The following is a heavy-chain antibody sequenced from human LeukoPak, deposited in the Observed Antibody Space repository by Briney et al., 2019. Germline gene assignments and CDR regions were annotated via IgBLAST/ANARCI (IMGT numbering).Heavy chain of an antibody. J-gene: IGHJ4*02. CDR1: GYTLTELS. V-gene: IGHV1-24*01. Sequence: ASVKVSCKVSGYTLTELSMHWVRQAPGKGLEWMGGFDPEDGETIYAQKFQGRVTMTEDTSTDTAYMELSSLRSEDMAVYYCAIRGYRGYYFDYWGQGTLVTVSS. CDR2: FDPEDGET. D-gene: IGHD5-18*01. CDR3: AIRGYRGYYFDY.